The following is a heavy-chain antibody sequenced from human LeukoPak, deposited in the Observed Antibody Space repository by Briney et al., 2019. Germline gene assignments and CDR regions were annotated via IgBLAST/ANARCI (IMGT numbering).Heavy chain of an antibody. CDR3: ARGPPVLGYCSGGSCYSDAFDI. V-gene: IGHV3-21*01. CDR1: GFTFSSYS. D-gene: IGHD2-15*01. CDR2: ISSSSSYI. Sequence: GSLRLSCAASGFTFSSYSMNWVRQAPGKGLEWVSSISSSSSYIYYADSVKGRFTISRDNAKNSLYLQMNSLRAEDTAVYYCARGPPVLGYCSGGSCYSDAFDIWGQGTMVTVSS. J-gene: IGHJ3*02.